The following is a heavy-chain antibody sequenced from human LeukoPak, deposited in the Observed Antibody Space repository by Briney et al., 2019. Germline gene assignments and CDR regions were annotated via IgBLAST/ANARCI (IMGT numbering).Heavy chain of an antibody. CDR3: ARSGVPAAIQVGYYYYYMDV. CDR2: MNPNSGNT. D-gene: IGHD2-2*02. Sequence: ASVKVSCKASGYTFTSYDINWVLQATGQGLEWMGWMNPNSGNTGYAQKFQGRVTITRNTSISTAYMELSSLRSEDTAVYYCARSGVPAAIQVGYYYYYMDVWGKGTTVTVSS. CDR1: GYTFTSYD. J-gene: IGHJ6*03. V-gene: IGHV1-8*03.